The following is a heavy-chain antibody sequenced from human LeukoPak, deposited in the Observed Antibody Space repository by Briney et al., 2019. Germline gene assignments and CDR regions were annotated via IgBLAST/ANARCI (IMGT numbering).Heavy chain of an antibody. V-gene: IGHV1-2*06. CDR2: INPNSGGT. CDR3: PSVGYCSSTSCYYYYYYMDV. D-gene: IGHD2-2*01. CDR1: GYTFTDYY. J-gene: IGHJ6*03. Sequence: ASVKVSCKASGYTFTDYYMHWVRQAPGQGLEWVGRINPNSGGTNYAQKFQGRVTMTRDTSISTAYMELSRLRSDDTAVYYCPSVGYCSSTSCYYYYYYMDVWGKGTTVTVSS.